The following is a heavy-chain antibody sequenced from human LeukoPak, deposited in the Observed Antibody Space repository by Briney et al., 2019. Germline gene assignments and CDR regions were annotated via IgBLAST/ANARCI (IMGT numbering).Heavy chain of an antibody. V-gene: IGHV3-23*01. D-gene: IGHD2-8*02. CDR1: GFTFRSYG. J-gene: IGHJ4*02. CDR3: ATYRQVLLPFES. Sequence: PGGTLRLSCAAAGFTFRSYGMSWVRQAPGKGLEWVSAFSGSGGSTYYADSVTGRFTISRDNSKNTLYLQMNSLRAEDTAIYYCATYRQVLLPFESWGQGTLVTVSS. CDR2: FSGSGGST.